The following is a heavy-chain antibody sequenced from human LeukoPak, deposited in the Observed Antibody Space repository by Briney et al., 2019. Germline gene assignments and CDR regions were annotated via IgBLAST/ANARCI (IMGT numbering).Heavy chain of an antibody. J-gene: IGHJ2*01. Sequence: SETLSLTCSVSIGSISSSKWWSWVRQSPVKGLEWIGEIYLYGTTNYNPSFTSRVTMSVDRSRNQFSLKLTSVTAADTAVYYCARRRVNYWYFDLWGRGTLVTVSS. CDR3: ARRRVNYWYFDL. V-gene: IGHV4-4*02. CDR2: IYLYGTT. CDR1: IGSISSSKW.